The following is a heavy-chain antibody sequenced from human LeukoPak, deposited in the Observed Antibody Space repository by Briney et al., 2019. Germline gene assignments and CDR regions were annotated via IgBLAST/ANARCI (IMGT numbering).Heavy chain of an antibody. CDR1: GFTFRSPW. CDR2: INEDGSQK. D-gene: IGHD6-19*01. V-gene: IGHV3-7*03. Sequence: GGSLRPSCVESGFTFRSPWMAWLRQAPEKGLEWVANINEDGSQKYYLGSVTGRFTISRDNAKNSLYLQMNSLSAEDTAMYYCARDGGWHRFDYWGQGTLVIVSS. J-gene: IGHJ4*02. CDR3: ARDGGWHRFDY.